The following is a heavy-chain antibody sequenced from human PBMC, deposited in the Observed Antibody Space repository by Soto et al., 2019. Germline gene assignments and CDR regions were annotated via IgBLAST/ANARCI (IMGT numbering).Heavy chain of an antibody. V-gene: IGHV5-51*01. Sequence: GESLKISCKGSGYRFSSYWIAWVRQMPGKGLEWMGIIYPGDSDTRYSPSFEGQVTISADKSNSTAYLQWSSLRASDTAMYYCARQGSNGAYYYYGMDVWGQGTTVTVSS. J-gene: IGHJ6*02. CDR1: GYRFSSYW. D-gene: IGHD3-16*01. CDR2: IYPGDSDT. CDR3: ARQGSNGAYYYYGMDV.